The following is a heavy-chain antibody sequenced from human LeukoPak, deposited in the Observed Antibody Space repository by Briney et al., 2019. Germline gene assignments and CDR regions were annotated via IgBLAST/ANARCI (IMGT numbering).Heavy chain of an antibody. Sequence: PGGSLRLSCAASGFTFSSYGMTWVRQAPGKGLEWVSTISGSGDSTYYADSVKGRFTISRDNSKNTLYLQMNSLRAEDTAVYYCANSKQLAPWDYWGQGTLVTVSS. CDR3: ANSKQLAPWDY. CDR1: GFTFSSYG. D-gene: IGHD1-1*01. CDR2: ISGSGDST. V-gene: IGHV3-23*01. J-gene: IGHJ4*02.